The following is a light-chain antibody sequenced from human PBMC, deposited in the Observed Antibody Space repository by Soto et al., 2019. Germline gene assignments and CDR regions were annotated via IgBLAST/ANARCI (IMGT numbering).Light chain of an antibody. V-gene: IGKV3-20*01. J-gene: IGKJ5*01. CDR1: QSVSSY. CDR2: DAS. Sequence: VLTQSPVSLSLAPGERATLSCRASQSVSSYLAWFQQKPGQAPRLLIYDASNRATGIPARFSGSGSGTDFTLTISRLEPEDFAVYYCQQYGSSPITFGQGTRLEIK. CDR3: QQYGSSPIT.